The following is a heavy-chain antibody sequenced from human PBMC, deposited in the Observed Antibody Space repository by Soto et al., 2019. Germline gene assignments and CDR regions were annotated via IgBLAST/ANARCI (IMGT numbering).Heavy chain of an antibody. V-gene: IGHV3-23*01. J-gene: IGHJ3*02. CDR2: ISGDGGST. CDR1: GLTFSSYL. Sequence: PGGSLXLSCAAYGLTFSSYLIHWVRQAPGKGLVWVSRISGDGGSTYYADSVKGRFTISRDNSKNTLYLQMNSLRAEDTAVYYCAKELGYCSGGSCYVAAFDTWGQGTMVTV. CDR3: AKELGYCSGGSCYVAAFDT. D-gene: IGHD2-15*01.